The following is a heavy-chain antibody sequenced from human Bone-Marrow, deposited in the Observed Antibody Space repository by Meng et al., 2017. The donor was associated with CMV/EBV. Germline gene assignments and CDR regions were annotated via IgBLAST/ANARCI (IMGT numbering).Heavy chain of an antibody. CDR1: GFTFSSYS. J-gene: IGHJ4*02. D-gene: IGHD1-26*01. Sequence: GESLKISCAASGFTFSSYSMNWVRQAPGKGLEWVSYISSSGSTIYYADSVKGRFTISRDNAKNSLYLQMNSLRAEDTAVYYCARGGRIVGATSLGYWGQGTLVTVSS. V-gene: IGHV3-48*04. CDR3: ARGGRIVGATSLGY. CDR2: ISSSGSTI.